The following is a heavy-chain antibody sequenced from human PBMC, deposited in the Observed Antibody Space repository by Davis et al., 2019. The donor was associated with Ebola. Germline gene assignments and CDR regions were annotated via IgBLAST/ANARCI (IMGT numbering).Heavy chain of an antibody. CDR3: AREAPRFGRTRTGSWEGT. Sequence: GESLKISCAASGFTFSSYSMNWVRQAPGKGLEWVSSISSSSSYIYYADSVKGRFTISRDNAKNSLYLQMNSLRAEDTAVYYCAREAPRFGRTRTGSWEGTWGQGTLVTVSS. J-gene: IGHJ5*02. V-gene: IGHV3-21*04. D-gene: IGHD1-7*01. CDR2: ISSSSSYI. CDR1: GFTFSSYS.